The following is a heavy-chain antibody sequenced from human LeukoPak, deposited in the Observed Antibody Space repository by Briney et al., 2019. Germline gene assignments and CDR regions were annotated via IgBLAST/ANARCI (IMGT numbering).Heavy chain of an antibody. CDR2: IYYSGST. CDR1: GGSISSSSYY. J-gene: IGHJ5*02. V-gene: IGHV4-39*01. CDR3: ARQGPIVVVENWFDP. Sequence: SETLSLTCTASGGSISSSSYYWGWIRQPPGKGLEWIGSIYYSGSTYYNPSLKSRVTISVDTSKNQFSLKLSSVTAAGTAVYYCARQGPIVVVENWFDPWGQGTLVTVSS. D-gene: IGHD3-22*01.